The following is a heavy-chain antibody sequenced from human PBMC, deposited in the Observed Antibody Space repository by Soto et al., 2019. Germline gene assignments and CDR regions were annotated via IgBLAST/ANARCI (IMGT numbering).Heavy chain of an antibody. CDR1: GGSIISSSFH. CDR2: IYYSGST. J-gene: IGHJ3*02. D-gene: IGHD1-20*01. CDR3: ARRYGDGFDI. Sequence: SETLSLTFTVSGGSIISSSFHWGWFRQPPGKGLECIGSIYYSGSTYYSPSLKSRVTISVDTSKNQFSLKLSSVTAADTAVYYCARRYGDGFDIWGQGTMVT. V-gene: IGHV4-39*07.